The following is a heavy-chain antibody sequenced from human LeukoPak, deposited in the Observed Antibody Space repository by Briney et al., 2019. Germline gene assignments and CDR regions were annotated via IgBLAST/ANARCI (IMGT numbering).Heavy chain of an antibody. D-gene: IGHD2-8*02. CDR2: IYYSGST. Sequence: PSETLSLTCTVSGGSISSYYWSWIRQHPGKGLEWIGYIYYSGSTYYNPSLKSRVTISVDTSKNQFSLKLSSVTAADTAVYYCARDSALPPLVAFDIWGQGTMVTVSS. V-gene: IGHV4-59*12. CDR3: ARDSALPPLVAFDI. J-gene: IGHJ3*02. CDR1: GGSISSYY.